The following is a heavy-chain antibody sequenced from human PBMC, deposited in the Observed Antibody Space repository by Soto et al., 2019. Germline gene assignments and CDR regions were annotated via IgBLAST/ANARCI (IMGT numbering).Heavy chain of an antibody. CDR1: GYSFIEYY. V-gene: IGHV1-2*02. CDR3: ARPPGYISDWYYFDL. CDR2: ISPKSGGT. D-gene: IGHD3-9*01. Sequence: GASVKVSGKASGYSFIEYYMHGVLQAPGQGFEWMGRISPKSGGTNYAQKFEGRVTMTWDTSLNTAYMELSSLISEDTAVYYCARPPGYISDWYYFDLWGQGTLVTVSS. J-gene: IGHJ4*02.